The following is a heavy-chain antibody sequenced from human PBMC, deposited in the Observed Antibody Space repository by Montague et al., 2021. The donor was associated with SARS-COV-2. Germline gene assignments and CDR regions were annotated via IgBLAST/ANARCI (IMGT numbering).Heavy chain of an antibody. CDR2: MYNSGST. CDR3: ARSRAIKYDAFDI. D-gene: IGHD2-2*01. Sequence: SETLSLTCSVSGGSITGYYWSWIWQREGQGLEWVGYMYNSGSTKXNPSLKCQVTISLDTHKNQFSLMLTSMTAADTAVYYCARSRAIKYDAFDIWGQGTVVAVS. CDR1: GGSITGYY. J-gene: IGHJ3*02. V-gene: IGHV4-59*01.